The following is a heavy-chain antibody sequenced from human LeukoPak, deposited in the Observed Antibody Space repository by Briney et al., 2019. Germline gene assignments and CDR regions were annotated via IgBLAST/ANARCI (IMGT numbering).Heavy chain of an antibody. CDR1: GFTFSSYT. CDR2: NRSSSSYI. CDR3: ARDVQIDY. V-gene: IGHV3-21*01. J-gene: IGHJ4*02. Sequence: GGSLRLSCAASGFTFSSYTMNWVRQAPGKGLEWVSSNRSSSSYIYYADSVKGRFTISRDNAENSLYLQRNSLIAEDTAVYYCARDVQIDYWGQGTLVTVSS. D-gene: IGHD1-1*01.